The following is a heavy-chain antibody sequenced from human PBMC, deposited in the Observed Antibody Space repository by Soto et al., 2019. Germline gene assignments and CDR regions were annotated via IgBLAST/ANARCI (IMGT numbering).Heavy chain of an antibody. Sequence: GASVKVSCKASGGTFSSYAISWVREAPGQGLEWMGGIIPIFGTANYAQKFQCRVTITADESTSTAYMELSSLRSEDTAVYYCARGQPLELRDYYYGMDVWGQGTTVTVSS. D-gene: IGHD1-7*01. V-gene: IGHV1-69*13. CDR2: IIPIFGTA. J-gene: IGHJ6*02. CDR1: GGTFSSYA. CDR3: ARGQPLELRDYYYGMDV.